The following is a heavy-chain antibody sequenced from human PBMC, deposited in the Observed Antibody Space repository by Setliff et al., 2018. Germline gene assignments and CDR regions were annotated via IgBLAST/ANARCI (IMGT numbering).Heavy chain of an antibody. Sequence: GGSLRPSCAASGFTSNDYAMHWVRQAPGKGLEWVSGISWNRANIDYADSVKGRFTISRDNAKSFLYLQMNSLRPDDTAFYYCAKDIGSYYYWGQGTLVTVSS. J-gene: IGHJ4*02. CDR2: ISWNRANI. D-gene: IGHD1-26*01. V-gene: IGHV3-9*02. CDR3: AKDIGSYYY. CDR1: GFTSNDYA.